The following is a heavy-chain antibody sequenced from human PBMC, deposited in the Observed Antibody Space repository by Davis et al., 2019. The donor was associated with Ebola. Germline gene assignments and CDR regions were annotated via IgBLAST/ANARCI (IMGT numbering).Heavy chain of an antibody. J-gene: IGHJ3*02. Sequence: MPGGSLRLSCTVSGGSISSYYWSWIRQPPGKGLEWIGYIYYSGSTNYNPSLKSRVTISVDTSKNQFSLKLSSVTAADTAVYHCARHSPASAFDIWGQGTMITVSS. CDR1: GGSISSYY. CDR2: IYYSGST. V-gene: IGHV4-59*08. CDR3: ARHSPASAFDI.